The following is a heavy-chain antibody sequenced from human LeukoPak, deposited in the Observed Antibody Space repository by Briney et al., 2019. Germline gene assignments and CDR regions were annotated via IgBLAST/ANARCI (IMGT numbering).Heavy chain of an antibody. CDR1: GGTFSSYA. Sequence: ASVKVSCKASGGTFSSYAINWVRQATGQGLEWMGWMNPNSGNTGYAQKFQGRVTMTRNTSISTAYMELSSLRSEDTAVYYCARSSSSNYYYGMDVWGQGATVTVSS. J-gene: IGHJ6*02. V-gene: IGHV1-8*02. CDR2: MNPNSGNT. CDR3: ARSSSSNYYYGMDV. D-gene: IGHD6-6*01.